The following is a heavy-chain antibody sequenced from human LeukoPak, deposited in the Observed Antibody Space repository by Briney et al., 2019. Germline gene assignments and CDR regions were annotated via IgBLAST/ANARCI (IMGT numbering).Heavy chain of an antibody. D-gene: IGHD5-12*01. CDR2: IYYSGST. CDR1: GGSFSGYY. J-gene: IGHJ5*02. CDR3: ARVTGYSGYGA. Sequence: SETLSLTCAVYGGSFSGYYWSWIRQHPGKGLEWIGYIYYSGSTYYNPSLKSRVTISVDTSKNQFSLKLSSVTAADTAVYYCARVTGYSGYGAWGQGTLVTVSS. V-gene: IGHV4-31*11.